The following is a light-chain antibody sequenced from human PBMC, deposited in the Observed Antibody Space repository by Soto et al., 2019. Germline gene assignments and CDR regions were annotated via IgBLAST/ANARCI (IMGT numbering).Light chain of an antibody. CDR3: SSYAGSSNV. J-gene: IGLJ1*01. V-gene: IGLV2-8*01. CDR1: SSDVGGYNY. Sequence: SELTQPPSASGSPGQSVAISCTGTSSDVGGYNYVSWYQQHPGKAPKLMIYEVNKRPSGVPDRFSGSKSGNTASLTVSGLQAEDEADYYCSSYAGSSNVFGTGTKVTVL. CDR2: EVN.